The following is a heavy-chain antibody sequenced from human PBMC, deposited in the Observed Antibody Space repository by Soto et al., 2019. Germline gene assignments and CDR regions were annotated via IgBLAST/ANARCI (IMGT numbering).Heavy chain of an antibody. D-gene: IGHD3-3*01. CDR1: GFTFSSYA. CDR3: AKKNFDFWRGYPLDY. CDR2: ISGSGGST. V-gene: IGHV3-23*01. J-gene: IGHJ4*02. Sequence: HPGGSLRLSCAASGFTFSSYAMSWVRQAPGKGLEWVSAISGSGGSTYYADSVKGRFTISRDNSKNTLYLQMNSLRAEDTAVYYCAKKNFDFWRGYPLDYWGQGTLVTVSS.